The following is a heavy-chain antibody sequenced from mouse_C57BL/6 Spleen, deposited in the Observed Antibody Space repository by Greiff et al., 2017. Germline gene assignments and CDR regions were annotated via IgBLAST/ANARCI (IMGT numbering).Heavy chain of an antibody. CDR2: IDPSDSYT. J-gene: IGHJ3*01. V-gene: IGHV1-69*01. Sequence: VQLQQPGAELVMPGASVKLSCKASGYTFTSSWMHWVKQRPGQGLEWIGEIDPSDSYTNSNQKFKGKSTLTVDKSSSTAYMQLSSLTSEDSAVYYCARLVGGVAYWGQGTLGTVSA. CDR1: GYTFTSSW. CDR3: ARLVGGVAY. D-gene: IGHD3-1*01.